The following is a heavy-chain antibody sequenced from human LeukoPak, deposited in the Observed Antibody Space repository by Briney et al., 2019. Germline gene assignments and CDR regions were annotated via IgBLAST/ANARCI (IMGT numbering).Heavy chain of an antibody. D-gene: IGHD2-21*01. CDR2: IYYSGST. CDR3: SRAPAYSMAFDI. J-gene: IGHJ3*02. Sequence: PSQTLSLTCTASGGTISSGGYYWSWIRQHPGKSLEWIGYIYYSGSTFYNPSLTSRITISVDTSKNQFSLKLSSVTAADTAVYYCSRAPAYSMAFDIWGHGTMVTVSS. CDR1: GGTISSGGYY. V-gene: IGHV4-31*03.